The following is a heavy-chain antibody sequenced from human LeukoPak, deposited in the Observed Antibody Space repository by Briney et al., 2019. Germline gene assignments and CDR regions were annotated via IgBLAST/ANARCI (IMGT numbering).Heavy chain of an antibody. CDR1: GFTFSNYW. CDR3: ARKNGLDY. CDR2: IKQDGSEK. V-gene: IGHV3-7*01. J-gene: IGHJ4*02. Sequence: PGGSLRLSCAASGFTFSNYWMHWVRQAPGKGLEWVTNIKQDGSEKYYVDSVKGRFTISRDNAKNSLYLQMNSLRAEDTAVYYCARKNGLDYWGQGTLVTVSS.